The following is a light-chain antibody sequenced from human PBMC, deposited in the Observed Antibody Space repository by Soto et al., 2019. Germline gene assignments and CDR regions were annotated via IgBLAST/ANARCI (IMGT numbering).Light chain of an antibody. J-gene: IGKJ1*01. V-gene: IGKV1-5*01. Sequence: DIQMTQSPSTLSASVGDRVNITCRASQSISSWLAWYQQRPGKAPKLLIYDASSLETGVPSRFSGSGFGTEFTLTISSLQPDDFATYYCQQYNSYRAFGQGTKVDIK. CDR3: QQYNSYRA. CDR1: QSISSW. CDR2: DAS.